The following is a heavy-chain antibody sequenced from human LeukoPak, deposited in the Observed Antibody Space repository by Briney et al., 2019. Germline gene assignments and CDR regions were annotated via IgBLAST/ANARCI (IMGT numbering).Heavy chain of an antibody. CDR1: GFTFSSYA. V-gene: IGHV3-23*01. CDR2: ISGSGGST. Sequence: GGSLRLSCAASGFTFSSYAMSWVRQAPGKGLEWVSAISGSGGSTYYADSVKGRFTISRDNSKNTLYLQMNSLRAEDTAVYYCARGEYCSGGSCYPDGHWCVPGGGGTLVSVS. D-gene: IGHD2-15*01. CDR3: ARGEYCSGGSCYPDGHWCVP. J-gene: IGHJ5*02.